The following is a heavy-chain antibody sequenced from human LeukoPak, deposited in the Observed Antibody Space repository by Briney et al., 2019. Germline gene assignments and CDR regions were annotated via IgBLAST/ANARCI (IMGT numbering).Heavy chain of an antibody. CDR1: GYTFTSYY. CDR2: INPSGGST. V-gene: IGHV1-46*03. Sequence: ASVKVSCKASGYTFTSYYMHWVRQAPGQGLEWMGIINPSGGSTSYAQKFQGRVTMTRDTSISTAYMDLSRLRSDDTAVYYCALGLQGNGAHFDNWGQGTLVTVSS. J-gene: IGHJ4*02. CDR3: ALGLQGNGAHFDN. D-gene: IGHD3-10*01.